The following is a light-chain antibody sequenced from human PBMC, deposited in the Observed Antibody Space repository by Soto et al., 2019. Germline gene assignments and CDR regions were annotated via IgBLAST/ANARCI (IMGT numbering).Light chain of an antibody. V-gene: IGKV1-9*01. CDR3: QQQCT. CDR2: AAS. Sequence: IQLTQSPSSLSASLGDRATITCRSSQDISSSLAWYQQKPGNAPKLLIYAASTLQSGVTSRFSGGGSETDFTLTISSLQPEDFATYSCQQQCTFGQGTTLEIK. CDR1: QDISSS. J-gene: IGKJ2*01.